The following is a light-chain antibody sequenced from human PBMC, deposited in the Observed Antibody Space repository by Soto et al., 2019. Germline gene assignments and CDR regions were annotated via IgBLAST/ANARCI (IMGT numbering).Light chain of an antibody. Sequence: EIVLTQYPGTLSLSPGERATLSCRSSQNVDSADLGWYQQKPGQAPRLLIYGASSRATGIPDRFSGSGSGTDVTLTISRLEPEDFAVYFCQQYGSSPLTFGGGTKVEIK. CDR3: QQYGSSPLT. CDR2: GAS. V-gene: IGKV3-20*01. CDR1: QNVDSAD. J-gene: IGKJ4*01.